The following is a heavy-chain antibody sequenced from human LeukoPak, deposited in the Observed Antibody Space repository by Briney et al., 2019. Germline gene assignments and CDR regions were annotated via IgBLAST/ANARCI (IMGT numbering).Heavy chain of an antibody. CDR1: GGSISTYY. J-gene: IGHJ4*02. Sequence: LETLSLTCTVSGGSISTYYWNRIRQTPGKGLEWIGFIYYSGSTNYNPSLKSRVTMSVDTSKSQFSLKLTSVTAADTALYYCARGANRLDYWGQGTLVTVSS. V-gene: IGHV4-59*01. D-gene: IGHD1-14*01. CDR2: IYYSGST. CDR3: ARGANRLDY.